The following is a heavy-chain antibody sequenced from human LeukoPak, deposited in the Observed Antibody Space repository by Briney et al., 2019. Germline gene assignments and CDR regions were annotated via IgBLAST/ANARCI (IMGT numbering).Heavy chain of an antibody. CDR1: GGSVSSGSYY. V-gene: IGHV4-61*01. CDR3: ARGTGY. J-gene: IGHJ4*02. CDR2: IYYSGST. Sequence: SETLSLTCTVSGGSVSSGSYYWSWIRQPPGKGLEWIGFIYYSGSTNYNPSLKSRVTISVDTSKNQFSLKLSSVTAADTAVYYCARGTGYWGQGTLVTVSS.